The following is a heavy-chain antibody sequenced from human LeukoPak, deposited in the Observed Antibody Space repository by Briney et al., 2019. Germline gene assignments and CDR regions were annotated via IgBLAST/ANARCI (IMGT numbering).Heavy chain of an antibody. CDR1: GFTFSSYM. CDR2: IKSKTDGGTT. V-gene: IGHV3-15*01. Sequence: GGSLRLSCAASGFTFSSYMMTWVRQAPGKGLEWVGRIKSKTDGGTTDYAAPVKGRFTISRDDSKNTLYLQVNSLKTEDTAVYYCTTDEDYYDSSGLSFDYWGQGTLVTVSS. D-gene: IGHD3-22*01. CDR3: TTDEDYYDSSGLSFDY. J-gene: IGHJ4*02.